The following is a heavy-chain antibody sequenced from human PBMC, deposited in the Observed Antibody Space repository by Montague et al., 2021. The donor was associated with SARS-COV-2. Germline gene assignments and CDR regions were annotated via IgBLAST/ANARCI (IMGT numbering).Heavy chain of an antibody. CDR3: AREDGLGPYTGYAFDI. CDR2: TYFRTRWFD. Sequence: CAISGDSVAGVRGSSKGHTYSPPSHFHWLCRTYFRTRWFDHYEVSMKGRISIKADTSKNQFSLQLDSVTPEDTAVYYCAREDGLGPYTGYAFDIWGQGTLVTVSS. D-gene: IGHD3-16*01. V-gene: IGHV6-1*01. J-gene: IGHJ3*02. CDR1: GDSVAGVRGS.